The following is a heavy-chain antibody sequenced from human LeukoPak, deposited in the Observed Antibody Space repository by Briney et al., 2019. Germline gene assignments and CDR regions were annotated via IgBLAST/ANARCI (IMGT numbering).Heavy chain of an antibody. CDR1: GFTFNTYW. J-gene: IGHJ5*02. CDR3: ARVLGYGWFDP. Sequence: GGSLRLSCAASGFTFNTYWMGWVRQAPGKGLEWVANIKQDGSEIYYVDSVKGRFTISRDNAKNSLYLQMNSLSAEDTAVYYCARVLGYGWFDPWGLGTLVTVSS. D-gene: IGHD5-18*01. V-gene: IGHV3-7*01. CDR2: IKQDGSEI.